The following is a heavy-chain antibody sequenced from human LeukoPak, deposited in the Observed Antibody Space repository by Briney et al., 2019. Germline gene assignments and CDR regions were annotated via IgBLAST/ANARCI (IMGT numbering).Heavy chain of an antibody. Sequence: GGSLRLSCAASGFTFSSYWMSWVRQAPGKGLEWVANIKQDGSEKYYVDSVKGRFTISRDNAKNSLYLQMNSLRAEDTAVYDCARDRGYYDSSGYYYDYWGQGTLVTVSS. J-gene: IGHJ4*02. D-gene: IGHD3-22*01. CDR3: ARDRGYYDSSGYYYDY. CDR2: IKQDGSEK. CDR1: GFTFSSYW. V-gene: IGHV3-7*01.